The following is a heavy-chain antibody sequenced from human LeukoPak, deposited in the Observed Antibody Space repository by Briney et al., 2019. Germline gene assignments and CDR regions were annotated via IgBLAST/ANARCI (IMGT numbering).Heavy chain of an antibody. CDR3: ARVLYTTYYYYYYGMDV. Sequence: GGSLRLSCAASGFTFSSYAMHWVRQAPGKGLEWVAVISYDGSNKYYADSVKGRFTISRDNSKNTLYLQMNSLRAEDTAVYYCARVLYTTYYYYYYGMDVWGQGTTVTVSS. J-gene: IGHJ6*02. CDR1: GFTFSSYA. V-gene: IGHV3-30-3*01. CDR2: ISYDGSNK. D-gene: IGHD1-1*01.